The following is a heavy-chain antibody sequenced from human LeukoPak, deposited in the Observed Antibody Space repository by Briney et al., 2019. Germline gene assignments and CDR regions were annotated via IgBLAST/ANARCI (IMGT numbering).Heavy chain of an antibody. Sequence: PPETLSLTCTVSGGSISSYYWSWIRQPPGKGLEWIGYIYYSGSTSNNPSLQSRVTISIDTSKNQISLKLSSVPAADTAVYYCARPLGNGYSYWYFDLWGRGTLVTVSS. CDR3: ARPLGNGYSYWYFDL. J-gene: IGHJ2*01. V-gene: IGHV4-59*01. D-gene: IGHD3-22*01. CDR1: GGSISSYY. CDR2: IYYSGST.